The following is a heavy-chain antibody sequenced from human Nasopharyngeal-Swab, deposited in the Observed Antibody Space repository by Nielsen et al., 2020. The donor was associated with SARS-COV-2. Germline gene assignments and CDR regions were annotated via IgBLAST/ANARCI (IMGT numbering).Heavy chain of an antibody. CDR2: IDPSDSYT. V-gene: IGHV5-10-1*01. J-gene: IGHJ6*02. D-gene: IGHD1-20*01. Sequence: VRQMPGKGLEWMGRIDPSDSYTNYRPSFQGHVTISADKSISTAYLQWSSLKASDTAMYYCARVTGKTGNYYYYYGMDVWGQGTTVTVSS. CDR3: ARVTGKTGNYYYYYGMDV.